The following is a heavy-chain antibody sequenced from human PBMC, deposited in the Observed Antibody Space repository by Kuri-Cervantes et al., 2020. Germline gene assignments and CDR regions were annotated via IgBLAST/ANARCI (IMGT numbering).Heavy chain of an antibody. D-gene: IGHD3-10*01. V-gene: IGHV3-23*01. CDR1: GFTFSSYA. CDR3: AKDWTMVRGVISFYYYYYGMDV. Sequence: LSLTCAASGFTFSSYAMSWVRQAPGKGLEWVSAISGSGGSTYYADSVKGRFTISRDNSKNTLYLQMNSLRAEDTAVYYCAKDWTMVRGVISFYYYYYGMDVWGQGNTVTVSS. CDR2: ISGSGGST. J-gene: IGHJ6*02.